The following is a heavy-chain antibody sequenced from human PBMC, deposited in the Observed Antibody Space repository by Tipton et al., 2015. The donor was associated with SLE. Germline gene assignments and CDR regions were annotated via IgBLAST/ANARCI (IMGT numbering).Heavy chain of an antibody. D-gene: IGHD2-15*01. CDR3: ARDRPRVAGDAFDI. J-gene: IGHJ3*02. CDR2: IWYDGSNK. Sequence: SLRLSCAASGFTFSSYGMHWVRQAPGKGLEWVAVIWYDGSNKYYADSVKGRFTISRDNSKNTLCLQMNSLRAEDTAVYYCARDRPRVAGDAFDIWGQGTMVTVSS. V-gene: IGHV3-33*01. CDR1: GFTFSSYG.